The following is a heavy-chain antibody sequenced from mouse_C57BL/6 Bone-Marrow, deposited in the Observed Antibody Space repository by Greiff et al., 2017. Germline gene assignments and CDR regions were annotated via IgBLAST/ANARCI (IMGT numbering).Heavy chain of an antibody. CDR3: ARSKYYGSSYWFAY. CDR1: GYTFTSYG. D-gene: IGHD1-1*01. J-gene: IGHJ3*01. CDR2: IYPRSGNT. Sequence: VQVVESGAELARPGASVKLSCKASGYTFTSYGISWVKQRTGQGLEWIGEIYPRSGNTYYNEKFKGKATLTADKSSSTAYMELRSLTSEDSAVYFCARSKYYGSSYWFAYWGQGTLVTVSA. V-gene: IGHV1-81*01.